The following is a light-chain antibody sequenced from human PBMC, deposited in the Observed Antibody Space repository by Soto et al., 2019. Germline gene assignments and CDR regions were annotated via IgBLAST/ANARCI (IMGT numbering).Light chain of an antibody. CDR2: DVS. CDR3: SSYTTSSTLV. CDR1: SSDVGGYNY. V-gene: IGLV2-14*01. J-gene: IGLJ2*01. Sequence: QSALTQPASVSGSPGQSITISCTGTSSDVGGYNYVSWYQQHPGKAPKLMIYDVSNRPSEVSNRFSGSKSDNTASLTISGLQAEDEADYYCSSYTTSSTLVFGGGTQLTVL.